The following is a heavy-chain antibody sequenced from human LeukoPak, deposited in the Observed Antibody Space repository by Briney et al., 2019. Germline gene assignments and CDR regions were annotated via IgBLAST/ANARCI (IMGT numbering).Heavy chain of an antibody. CDR3: ARDFRTQLDGYSPPYHFDY. Sequence: PGGSLRLSCAASGFTLSRNSMDWVRQAPGKGLEWVASISSGGSHIYYADSVKGRFTISRDNAKNSLYLQMNSLIAEDTAVYYCARDFRTQLDGYSPPYHFDYWGQGTLVSVSS. CDR2: ISSGGSHI. CDR1: GFTLSRNS. V-gene: IGHV3-21*01. D-gene: IGHD5-24*01. J-gene: IGHJ4*02.